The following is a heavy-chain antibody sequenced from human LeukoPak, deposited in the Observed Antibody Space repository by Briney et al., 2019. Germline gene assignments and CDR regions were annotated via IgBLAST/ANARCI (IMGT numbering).Heavy chain of an antibody. V-gene: IGHV4-4*07. CDR1: GGSISSYY. CDR2: IYTSGST. Sequence: NPSETLSLTCTVSGGSISSYYWSWIRQPAGKGLEWIGRIYTSGSTNYNPSLKSRVTMSVDTSKNQFSLKLSSVTAADTAVYYCARETAGLLWFGEIYYYYYMDVWGKGTTVTISS. CDR3: ARETAGLLWFGEIYYYYYMDV. D-gene: IGHD3-10*01. J-gene: IGHJ6*03.